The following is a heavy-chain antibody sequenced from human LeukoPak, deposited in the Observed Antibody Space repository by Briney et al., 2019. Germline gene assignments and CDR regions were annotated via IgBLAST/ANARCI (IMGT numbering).Heavy chain of an antibody. D-gene: IGHD2-2*01. CDR2: ISYDGSNK. CDR3: ARDTRWGGEDFDY. V-gene: IGHV3-30*03. J-gene: IGHJ4*02. Sequence: GRSLRLSCAASGFTFSSYAMHWVRQAPGKGLEWVAFISYDGSNKYYADSVKGRFTISRDNAKNSLYLQMNSLRAEDTAVYYCARDTRWGGEDFDYWGQGTLVTVSS. CDR1: GFTFSSYA.